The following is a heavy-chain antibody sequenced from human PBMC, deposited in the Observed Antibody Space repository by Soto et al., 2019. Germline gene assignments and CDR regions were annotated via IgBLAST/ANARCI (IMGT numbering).Heavy chain of an antibody. CDR2: ISYDGTEE. D-gene: IGHD3-3*02. J-gene: IGHJ4*01. V-gene: IGHV3-30*18. CDR1: GFTFSSFG. Sequence: LRLSCAASGFTFSSFGMHWVRQAPGKGLEWVAVISYDGTEEKYADSVKGRATVSRDNSKNTVYLQMNRLRGDDSAIYYCAKGRFDVVTISPFDHWGQGTMVTVSS. CDR3: AKGRFDVVTISPFDH.